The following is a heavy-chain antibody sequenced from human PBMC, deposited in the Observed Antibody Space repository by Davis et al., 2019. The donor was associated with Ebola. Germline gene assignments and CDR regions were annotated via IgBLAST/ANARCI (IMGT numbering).Heavy chain of an antibody. CDR1: GGSFSGYY. Sequence: SETLSLTCAVYGGSFSGYYWTWIRQPPGKGLEWIGEIDHTGVTTYNPSLKSRVTISVDTSNKQFSLKVSSVTAADTAVYYCARSGFWFGDALAYWGPGALVTVSS. D-gene: IGHD3-10*01. V-gene: IGHV4-34*01. CDR2: IDHTGVT. CDR3: ARSGFWFGDALAY. J-gene: IGHJ4*02.